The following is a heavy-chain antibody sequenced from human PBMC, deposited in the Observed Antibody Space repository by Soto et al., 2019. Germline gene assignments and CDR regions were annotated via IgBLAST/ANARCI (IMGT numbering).Heavy chain of an antibody. CDR3: AAARYDIELYYFDY. D-gene: IGHD3-9*01. CDR2: IVVGSGNT. CDR1: GFTFTSSA. J-gene: IGHJ4*02. V-gene: IGHV1-58*02. Sequence: VSCKASGFTFTSSAMQWVRQARGQRLEWIGWIVVGSGNTNYAQKFQERVTITRDMSTSTAYMELSSLRSEDTAVYYCAAARYDIELYYFDYWGQGTLVTVSS.